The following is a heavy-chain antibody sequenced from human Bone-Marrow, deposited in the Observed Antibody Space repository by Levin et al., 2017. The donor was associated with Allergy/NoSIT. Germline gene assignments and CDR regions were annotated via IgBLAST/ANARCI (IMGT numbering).Heavy chain of an antibody. J-gene: IGHJ4*02. CDR3: TRDVHGGKSLLEY. Sequence: ASVKVSCKASGYSFTTYTINWVRQAPGQGLEWMGWINTDTGNPTYAQGFTGRFVFSSDTSVTTAYLQITSLKAEDTAVYYCTRDVHGGKSLLEYWSQGTVVTVSS. V-gene: IGHV7-4-1*02. D-gene: IGHD4-23*01. CDR1: GYSFTTYT. CDR2: INTDTGNP.